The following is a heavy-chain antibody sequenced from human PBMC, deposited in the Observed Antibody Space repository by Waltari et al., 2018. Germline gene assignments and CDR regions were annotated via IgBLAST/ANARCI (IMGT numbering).Heavy chain of an antibody. CDR3: ARAPGYKGYFDY. Sequence: QVQLQGWGAGLLRPSETLSLTCAVSGRSFSGYSWGWIRQSPGKGLEWIGDVNHGGDTNYSPSLESRVTISVDMSKNQFSLKMRSVTAADTAIYYCARAPGYKGYFDYWGRGTLVTVSS. CDR2: VNHGGDT. CDR1: GRSFSGYS. V-gene: IGHV4-34*01. D-gene: IGHD5-12*01. J-gene: IGHJ4*02.